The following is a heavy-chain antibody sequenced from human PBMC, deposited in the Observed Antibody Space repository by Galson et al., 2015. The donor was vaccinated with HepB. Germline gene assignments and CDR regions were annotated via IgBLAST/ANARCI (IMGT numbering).Heavy chain of an antibody. CDR3: ARDYSLWNVLRFLEWYYMDV. CDR1: GGTFSSYA. D-gene: IGHD3-3*01. CDR2: IIPILGIA. Sequence: SVKVSCKASGGTFSSYAISWVRQAPGQGLEWMGRIIPILGIANYAQKFQGRVTITADKSTSTAYMELSSLRSEDTAVYYCARDYSLWNVLRFLEWYYMDVWGKGTTVTVSS. V-gene: IGHV1-69*04. J-gene: IGHJ6*03.